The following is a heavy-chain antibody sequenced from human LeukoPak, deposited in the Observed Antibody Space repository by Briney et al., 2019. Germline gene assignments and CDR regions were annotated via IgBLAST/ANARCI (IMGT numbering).Heavy chain of an antibody. D-gene: IGHD3-3*01. CDR1: GGSISSSNW. J-gene: IGHJ4*02. CDR3: ARDLTTIFGVVIIRD. Sequence: KSSETLPLTCAVSGGSISSSNWWSWVRQPPGKGLEWIGEIYHSGSTNYNPSLKSRVTISVDKSKNQFSLKLSSVTAADTAVYYCARDLTTIFGVVIIRDWGQGTLVTVSS. CDR2: IYHSGST. V-gene: IGHV4-4*02.